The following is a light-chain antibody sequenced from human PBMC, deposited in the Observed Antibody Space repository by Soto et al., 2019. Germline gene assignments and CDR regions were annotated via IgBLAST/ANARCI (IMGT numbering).Light chain of an antibody. V-gene: IGKV3-11*01. CDR1: QSVSSY. CDR2: DAS. CDR3: QLRTTWPLYT. J-gene: IGKJ2*01. Sequence: EIVLTQSPATLSLSPGERVTLSCRASQSVSSYLAWYQQKPGQAPRLLIYDASNRATGIPARFSGSASGADFTLTISSLEPEDFAVYYCQLRTTWPLYTFGHGTKLEIK.